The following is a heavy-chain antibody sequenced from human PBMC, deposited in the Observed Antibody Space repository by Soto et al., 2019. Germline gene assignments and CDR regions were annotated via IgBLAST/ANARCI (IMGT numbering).Heavy chain of an antibody. CDR2: ISYSGST. Sequence: KPSETLSLTCTVSGGSISSYDWSGIRQPPGKGLEWIGYISYSGSTDYNPSLKSRVTILVDTTKNQFSLKLSSVTAADTAVYYCARVGGYPLGAFDIWGQGTMVTVSS. CDR1: GGSISSYD. D-gene: IGHD5-12*01. J-gene: IGHJ3*02. CDR3: ARVGGYPLGAFDI. V-gene: IGHV4-59*01.